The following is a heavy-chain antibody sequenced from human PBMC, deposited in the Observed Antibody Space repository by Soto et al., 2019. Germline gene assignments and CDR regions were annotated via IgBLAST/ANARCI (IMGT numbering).Heavy chain of an antibody. CDR3: AKDMQTYYYGSGSYDLDY. CDR2: ISGSGGST. D-gene: IGHD3-10*01. J-gene: IGHJ4*02. CDR1: GFTFSSYA. V-gene: IGHV3-23*01. Sequence: PGGSLRLSCAASGFTFSSYAMSWVRQAPGKGLEWVSAISGSGGSTYYADSVKGRFTISRDNSKNTLYLQMNSLRAEDTAVYYCAKDMQTYYYGSGSYDLDYWGQGTLVTVSS.